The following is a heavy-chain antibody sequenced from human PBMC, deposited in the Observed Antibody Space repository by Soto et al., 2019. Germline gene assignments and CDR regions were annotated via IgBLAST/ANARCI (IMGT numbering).Heavy chain of an antibody. J-gene: IGHJ6*02. Sequence: SVKVSCKASGGTFSSYAISWVRQAPGQGLEWMGGIIPIFGTANYAQKFQGRVTITADESTSTAYMELSSLRSGDTAVYYCARQAQEPAAIYYYYGMDVWGQGTTVTVSS. CDR3: ARQAQEPAAIYYYYGMDV. V-gene: IGHV1-69*13. CDR1: GGTFSSYA. CDR2: IIPIFGTA. D-gene: IGHD2-2*01.